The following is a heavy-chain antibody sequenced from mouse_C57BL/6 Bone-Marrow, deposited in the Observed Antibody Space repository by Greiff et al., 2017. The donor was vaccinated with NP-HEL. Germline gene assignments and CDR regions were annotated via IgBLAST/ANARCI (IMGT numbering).Heavy chain of an antibody. CDR2: IYPRSGNT. V-gene: IGHV1-81*01. Sequence: VKLMESGAELARPGASVKLSCKASGYTFTSYGISWVKQRTGQGLEWIGEIYPRSGNTYYNEKFKGKATLTADKSSSTAYMELRSLTSEDSAVYFCAREDTTAVRAYWGQGTLVTVSA. J-gene: IGHJ3*01. D-gene: IGHD1-2*01. CDR1: GYTFTSYG. CDR3: AREDTTAVRAY.